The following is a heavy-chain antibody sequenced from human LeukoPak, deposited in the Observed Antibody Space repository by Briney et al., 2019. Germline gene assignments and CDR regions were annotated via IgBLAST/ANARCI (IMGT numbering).Heavy chain of an antibody. Sequence: ASVKVSCKASGYTFTGYYMHWVRQAPGQGLEWMGRINPNSGGTNYAQKFQGRVTMTRGTSISTAYMELSRLRSDDTAVYYCARSHCSGGSCYRDGDFDYWGQGTLVTVSS. D-gene: IGHD2-15*01. CDR1: GYTFTGYY. V-gene: IGHV1-2*06. CDR3: ARSHCSGGSCYRDGDFDY. CDR2: INPNSGGT. J-gene: IGHJ4*02.